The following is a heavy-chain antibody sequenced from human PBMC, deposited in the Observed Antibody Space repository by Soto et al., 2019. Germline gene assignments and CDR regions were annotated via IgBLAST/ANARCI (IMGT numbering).Heavy chain of an antibody. CDR2: IKQDGSEK. CDR1: GFTFSSYW. V-gene: IGHV3-7*01. D-gene: IGHD3-3*01. Sequence: GGSLRLSCAASGFTFSSYWMSWVRQAPGKGLEWVANIKQDGSEKYYVDSVKGRFTISRDNAKNSLYLQMNSLRAEDTAVYYCARKGGQFGVVRVVDVGWFDPWGQGTLVTVSS. CDR3: ARKGGQFGVVRVVDVGWFDP. J-gene: IGHJ5*02.